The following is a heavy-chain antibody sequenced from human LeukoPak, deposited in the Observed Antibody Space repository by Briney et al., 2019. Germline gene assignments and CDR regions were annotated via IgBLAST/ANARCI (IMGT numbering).Heavy chain of an antibody. CDR2: INSDGSST. D-gene: IGHD4-17*01. V-gene: IGHV3-74*01. CDR3: AKDRRSNGD. CDR1: GFTFSSYW. Sequence: GGSLRLSCAASGFTFSSYWMHWVRQAPGKGLVWVSRINSDGSSTYHADSVKGRFTISRDNSKNTLYLQMYSLRAEDMAVYYCAKDRRSNGDWGQGTLVTVSS. J-gene: IGHJ4*02.